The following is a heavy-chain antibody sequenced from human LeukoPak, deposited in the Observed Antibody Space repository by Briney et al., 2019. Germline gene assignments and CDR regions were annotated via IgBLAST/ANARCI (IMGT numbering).Heavy chain of an antibody. D-gene: IGHD4-23*01. Sequence: SETLSLTCTVSDGSISSYYWSWIRQPPGKGLEWIGYIYYSGSTNYNPSLKSRVTISVDTSKNQFSLKLSSVTAADTAVYYCARDPQFYGGNSVWGQGTLVTVSS. J-gene: IGHJ4*02. CDR3: ARDPQFYGGNSV. CDR1: DGSISSYY. CDR2: IYYSGST. V-gene: IGHV4-59*01.